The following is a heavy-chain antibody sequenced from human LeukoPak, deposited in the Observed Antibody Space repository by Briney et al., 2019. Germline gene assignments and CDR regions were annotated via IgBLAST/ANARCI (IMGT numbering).Heavy chain of an antibody. J-gene: IGHJ5*02. CDR2: IYPGDSDT. CDR3: ARQTAAGTAGNWFDP. Sequence: GESLKISCKVSGYSFTSCWIGWVRQMPGKGLEWMGIIYPGDSDTRYSPSFQGQVTISADKSISTAYLRWSSLKASDTAMYYCARQTAAGTAGNWFDPWGQGTLVTVSS. V-gene: IGHV5-51*01. CDR1: GYSFTSCW. D-gene: IGHD6-13*01.